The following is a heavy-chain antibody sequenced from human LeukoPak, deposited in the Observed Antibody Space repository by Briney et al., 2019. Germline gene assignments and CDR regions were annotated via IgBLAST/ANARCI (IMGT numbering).Heavy chain of an antibody. V-gene: IGHV3-7*01. Sequence: GGSLRLSRAASGFTFSVYWMTRVRQAPGKGLEWVANIKPDGSEKYYVDSVRGRFTISRDNAKNSLYLQMNSLRVEDTAVYYCASYLYWRSDLGYWGQGTLVTVSS. CDR1: GFTFSVYW. J-gene: IGHJ4*02. D-gene: IGHD2-8*02. CDR2: IKPDGSEK. CDR3: ASYLYWRSDLGY.